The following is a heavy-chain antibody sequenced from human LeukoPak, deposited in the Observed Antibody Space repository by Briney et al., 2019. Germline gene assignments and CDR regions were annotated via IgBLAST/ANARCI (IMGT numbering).Heavy chain of an antibody. D-gene: IGHD1-26*01. J-gene: IGHJ4*02. CDR1: GGSISSGNYY. Sequence: SQTLSLTCTVSGGSISSGNYYWSWIRQPAGKGLEWIGRFYTSGSTNYNPSLKSRVTISVDTSKNQFSLKLSSVTAADTAVYYCARGGKDWELLAYLDYWGQGTLVTVSS. V-gene: IGHV4-61*02. CDR2: FYTSGST. CDR3: ARGGKDWELLAYLDY.